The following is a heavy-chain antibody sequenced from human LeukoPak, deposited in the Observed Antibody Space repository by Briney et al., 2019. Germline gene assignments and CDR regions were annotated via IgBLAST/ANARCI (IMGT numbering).Heavy chain of an antibody. CDR3: ARSWFYDFWSGYITFAY. Sequence: SETLSLTCTVSGVPISIGPYYWRSIRQPPGKGLECIGSIYYSGSTHYNPSLKSRVTISVDTSNNQFSLKLSSVAAADTAVYYCARSWFYDFWSGYITFAYWGQGTLVTVSS. CDR2: IYYSGST. V-gene: IGHV4-39*01. CDR1: GVPISIGPYY. J-gene: IGHJ4*02. D-gene: IGHD3-3*01.